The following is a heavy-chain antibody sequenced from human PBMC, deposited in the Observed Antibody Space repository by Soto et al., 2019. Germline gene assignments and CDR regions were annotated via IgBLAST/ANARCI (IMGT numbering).Heavy chain of an antibody. CDR3: AISQDRGGRTTFIY. Sequence: HPGGSLRLSCAVSGFTFDDNAMHWVRQAPEKGLEWVAGINWKSDIDYADSVKGRFTISRDNTENSLYLQMNSLRAEDTALYYCAISQDRGGRTTFIYWGQGTQVTVSS. V-gene: IGHV3-9*01. CDR2: INWKSDI. CDR1: GFTFDDNA. D-gene: IGHD3-16*01. J-gene: IGHJ4*02.